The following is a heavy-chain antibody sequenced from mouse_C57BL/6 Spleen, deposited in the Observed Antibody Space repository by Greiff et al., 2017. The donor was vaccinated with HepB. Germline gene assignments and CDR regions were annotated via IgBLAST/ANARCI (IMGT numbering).Heavy chain of an antibody. Sequence: QVQLQQPGAELVRPGSSVKLSCKASGYTFTSYWMHWVKQRPIQGLEWIGNIDPSDSETHYNQKFKDKATLTVDKSSSTAYMQLSRLTSEDSAVYYCARSPHDYDGRAWFAYWGQGTLVTVSA. CDR2: IDPSDSET. D-gene: IGHD2-4*01. V-gene: IGHV1-52*01. J-gene: IGHJ3*01. CDR3: ARSPHDYDGRAWFAY. CDR1: GYTFTSYW.